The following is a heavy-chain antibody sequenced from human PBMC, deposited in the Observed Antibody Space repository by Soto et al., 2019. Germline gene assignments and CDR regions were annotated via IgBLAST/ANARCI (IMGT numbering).Heavy chain of an antibody. J-gene: IGHJ4*02. V-gene: IGHV3-21*01. D-gene: IGHD5-18*01. CDR1: GFTFSSYS. Sequence: EVQLVESGGGLVKPGGSLRLSCAASGFTFSSYSMNWVRQAPGKGLEWVSSITSSSSYISYADSVKGRFTISRDNANNSLYLQMNSLRAEDTAVYYCARDQPGYSYGYGLGYWGQGTLVTVSS. CDR2: ITSSSSYI. CDR3: ARDQPGYSYGYGLGY.